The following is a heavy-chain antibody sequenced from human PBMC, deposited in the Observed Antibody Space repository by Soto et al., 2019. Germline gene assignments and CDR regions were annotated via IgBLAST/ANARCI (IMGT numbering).Heavy chain of an antibody. CDR1: GYTFTSYA. CDR2: INAGNGNT. J-gene: IGHJ4*02. CDR3: ARDFYDYIWGSPPNADY. V-gene: IGHV1-3*01. D-gene: IGHD3-16*01. Sequence: GASVKVSCKASGYTFTSYAMHWVRQAPGQRLEWMGWINAGNGNTKYSQKFQGRVTITRDTSASTAYMELSSLRSEDTAVYYCARDFYDYIWGSPPNADYWGQGTLVTVS.